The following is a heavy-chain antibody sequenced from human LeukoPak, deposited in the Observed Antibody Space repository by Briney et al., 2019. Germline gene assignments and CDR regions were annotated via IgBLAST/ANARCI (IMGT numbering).Heavy chain of an antibody. J-gene: IGHJ4*02. V-gene: IGHV3-33*06. D-gene: IGHD6-6*01. CDR2: IWYDGSNK. Sequence: GGSLRLSCAASGFTFSSYGMHWVRQAPGKGLERAAVIWYDGSNKYYADSVKGRFTISRDNSKNTLYLQMNSLRAEDTAVYYCAKDSSSSSSYFDYWGQGTLVTVSS. CDR3: AKDSSSSSSYFDY. CDR1: GFTFSSYG.